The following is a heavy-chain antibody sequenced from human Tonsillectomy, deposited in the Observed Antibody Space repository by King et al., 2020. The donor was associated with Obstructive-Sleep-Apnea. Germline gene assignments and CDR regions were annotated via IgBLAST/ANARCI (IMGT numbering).Heavy chain of an antibody. V-gene: IGHV3-66*01. CDR2: FYCGGST. CDR1: GLTVRSNY. CDR3: ARDRNGFNPIFDY. D-gene: IGHD5-24*01. J-gene: IGHJ4*02. Sequence: VQLVESGGGLVQPGGSLRLSGEASGLTVRSNYMTWVRQAPGKGLEWVSVFYCGGSTYYADSVKDRFTISRDNSKNALYLQMNNLRVEDTAVYYCARDRNGFNPIFDYWGQGTLVTVSS.